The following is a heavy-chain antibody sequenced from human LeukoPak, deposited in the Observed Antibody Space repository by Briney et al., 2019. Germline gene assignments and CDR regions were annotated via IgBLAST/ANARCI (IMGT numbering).Heavy chain of an antibody. CDR1: GFTFSSYS. D-gene: IGHD6-13*01. CDR2: ISSSSSYI. Sequence: PGGSLRLSCAASGFTFSSYSMNWVRQAPGKGLEWVSSISSSSSYIYYADSVKGRFTISRDNAKNSLYLQMNSLRAEDTAVYYCARDSGSWYQKKFDYWGQGTLVTVSS. V-gene: IGHV3-21*01. CDR3: ARDSGSWYQKKFDY. J-gene: IGHJ4*02.